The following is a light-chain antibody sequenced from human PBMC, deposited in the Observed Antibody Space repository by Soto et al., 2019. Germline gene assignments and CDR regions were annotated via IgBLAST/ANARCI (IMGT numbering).Light chain of an antibody. V-gene: IGLV3-9*01. Sequence: SYELNQPLSVSVALGQTATITCGGNNIGHKSVHWYQQKPGQAPVLVIYRDTNRPSGITERFSGSNSGNTATLTISRAQAGDEADYYCQVWDSNTYVFATGTKVTVL. J-gene: IGLJ1*01. CDR2: RDT. CDR3: QVWDSNTYV. CDR1: NIGHKS.